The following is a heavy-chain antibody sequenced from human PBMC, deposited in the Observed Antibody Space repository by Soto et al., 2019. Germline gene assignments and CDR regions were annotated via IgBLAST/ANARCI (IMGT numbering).Heavy chain of an antibody. CDR2: IKQDGSEK. CDR3: ARDGYSAGFDI. D-gene: IGHD5-18*01. CDR1: GFTFSGYY. J-gene: IGHJ3*02. Sequence: EVQLVESGGGLVQPGGSLRLSCAASGFTFSGYYMSWVRQPPGKGLEWVANIKQDGSEKYYVDSVKGRFTISRDNAKNSLYLQMNSLRAEDTAVYYCARDGYSAGFDIWGQGTMVTVSS. V-gene: IGHV3-7*01.